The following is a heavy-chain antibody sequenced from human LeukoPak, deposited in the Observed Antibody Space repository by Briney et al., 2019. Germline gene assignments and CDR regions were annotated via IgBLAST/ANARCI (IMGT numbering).Heavy chain of an antibody. V-gene: IGHV7-4-1*02. Sequence: GASVKVSCKASGYTFTSYAMNWVRQAPGQGLEWMGWINTNTGNPTYAQGFTGRFVFSLDTSVSTAYLQISSPKAEDTAVYYCARDVVVVPAASWFDPWGQGTLVTVSS. CDR3: ARDVVVVPAASWFDP. J-gene: IGHJ5*02. D-gene: IGHD2-2*01. CDR1: GYTFTSYA. CDR2: INTNTGNP.